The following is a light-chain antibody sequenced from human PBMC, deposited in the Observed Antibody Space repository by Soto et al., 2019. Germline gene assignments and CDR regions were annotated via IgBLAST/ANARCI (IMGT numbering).Light chain of an antibody. CDR1: QSVSSN. J-gene: IGKJ2*01. V-gene: IGKV3-15*01. CDR3: QQYNNWLYT. Sequence: EIVMTQSPATLSVYPGERATLSCRASQSVSSNLAWYQQKPGQAPRLLIYGASTRATGIPDRFSGSGSRTEFTLTISSLQSEDFAVYYCQQYNNWLYTFGQGTNLEIK. CDR2: GAS.